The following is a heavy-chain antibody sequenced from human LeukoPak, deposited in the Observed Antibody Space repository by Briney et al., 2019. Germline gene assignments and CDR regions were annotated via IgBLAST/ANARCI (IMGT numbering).Heavy chain of an antibody. CDR1: GDSISSSNW. CDR3: ARLRRSSSWCYYYYYMDV. D-gene: IGHD6-13*01. V-gene: IGHV4-4*02. J-gene: IGHJ6*03. Sequence: PSGTLSLTCAVSGDSISSSNWWNWVRQPPGKGLEWIGEINHSGSTNYNPSLKSRVTISVDTSKNQFSLKLSSVTAADTAVYYCARLRRSSSWCYYYYYMDVWGKGTTVTISS. CDR2: INHSGST.